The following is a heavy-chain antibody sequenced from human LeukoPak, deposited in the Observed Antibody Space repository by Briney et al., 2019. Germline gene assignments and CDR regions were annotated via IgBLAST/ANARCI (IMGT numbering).Heavy chain of an antibody. D-gene: IGHD3-16*02. CDR1: GFTFRSYW. CDR2: IKQAGSEK. V-gene: IGHV3-7*03. Sequence: GGSLRLSCAASGFTFRSYWMSWVRQAPGKGLERVANIKQAGSEKYYVDSVKGRFTISRDNAKNSLYLQMNSLRAEDTAVYYCARDSMNYDYVWGSYRFFDYWGQGTLVTVSS. J-gene: IGHJ4*02. CDR3: ARDSMNYDYVWGSYRFFDY.